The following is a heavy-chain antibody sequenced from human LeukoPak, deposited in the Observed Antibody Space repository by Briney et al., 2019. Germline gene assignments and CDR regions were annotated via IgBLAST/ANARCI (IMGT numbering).Heavy chain of an antibody. CDR2: IYYTGTT. V-gene: IGHV4-59*01. D-gene: IGHD1-1*01. Sequence: SETLSLTCTVSGGSISSYYWSWIRQPPGKGLEWIGYIYYTGTTNYNPSLKSRVTISVDTSKNQFSLKLSSVTAADTAVYYCAREGTSGTHLNWFDPWGQGTLVTVSS. CDR3: AREGTSGTHLNWFDP. CDR1: GGSISSYY. J-gene: IGHJ5*02.